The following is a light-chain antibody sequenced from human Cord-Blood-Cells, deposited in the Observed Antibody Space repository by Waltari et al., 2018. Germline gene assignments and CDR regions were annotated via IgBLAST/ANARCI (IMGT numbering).Light chain of an antibody. CDR1: SSDVGGYNY. CDR3: SSYTSSSTWV. CDR2: DVS. J-gene: IGLJ3*02. Sequence: QSALTQPASVSGSPGQSITISCTGTSSDVGGYNYVSWYQQHPGKAPKHMIYDVSKRPSGVPNRFSGSKSGNTASLTISGLQAEDEADYYCSSYTSSSTWVFGGGTKLTVL. V-gene: IGLV2-14*01.